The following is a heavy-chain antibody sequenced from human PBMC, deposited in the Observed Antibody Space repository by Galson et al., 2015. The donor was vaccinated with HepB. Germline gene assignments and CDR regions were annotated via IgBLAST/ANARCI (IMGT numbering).Heavy chain of an antibody. CDR2: ISAYNGNT. V-gene: IGHV1-18*01. J-gene: IGHJ6*02. CDR1: GYTFTSYG. Sequence: SGYTFTSYGISWVRQAPGQGLEWMGWISAYNGNTNYAQKFQGRVTMTTDTSTSTTYMELRNLRSDDTAVYYCARVLGGVGGYGMDVWGQGTTVTVSS. D-gene: IGHD2-8*02. CDR3: ARVLGGVGGYGMDV.